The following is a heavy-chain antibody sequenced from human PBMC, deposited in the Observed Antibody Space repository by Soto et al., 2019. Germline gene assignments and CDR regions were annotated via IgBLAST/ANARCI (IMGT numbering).Heavy chain of an antibody. D-gene: IGHD3-22*01. CDR1: GGSINSYD. CDR3: ARRGHFDSSGYDWYFDL. Sequence: PSETLSLTCTVAGGSINSYDWSWIRQPPGKGLEWIGYIYYNGDTNYNPSLKSRVTISVDTSKNQFSLKLSSVTAADTAVYYCARRGHFDSSGYDWYFDLWGRGTLVTVSS. CDR2: IYYNGDT. J-gene: IGHJ2*01. V-gene: IGHV4-59*08.